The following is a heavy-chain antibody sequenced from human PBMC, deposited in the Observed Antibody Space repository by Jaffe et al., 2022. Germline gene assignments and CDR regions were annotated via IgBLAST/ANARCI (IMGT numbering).Heavy chain of an antibody. J-gene: IGHJ2*01. D-gene: IGHD2-15*01. V-gene: IGHV1-69*01. CDR2: IIPIFGTA. CDR1: GGTFSSYA. CDR3: AREIGYCSGGSCYQYWYFDL. Sequence: QVQLVQSGAEVKKPGSSVKVSCKASGGTFSSYAISWVRQAPGQGLEWMGGIIPIFGTANYAQKFQGRVTITADESTSTAYMELSSLRSEDTAVYYCAREIGYCSGGSCYQYWYFDLWGRGTLVTVSS.